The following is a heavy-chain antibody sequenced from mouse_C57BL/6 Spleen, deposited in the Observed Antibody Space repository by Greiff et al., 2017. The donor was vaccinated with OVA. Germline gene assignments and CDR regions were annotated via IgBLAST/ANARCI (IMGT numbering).Heavy chain of an antibody. D-gene: IGHD1-1*01. CDR2: IYPRSGNT. J-gene: IGHJ4*01. Sequence: QVHVKQSGAELARPGASVKLSCKASGYTFTSYGISWVKQRTGQGLEWIGEIYPRSGNTYYNEKFKGKATLTADKSSSTAYMELRSLTSEDSAVYFCARENYLIYYYGSNAMDYWGQGTSVTVSS. CDR1: GYTFTSYG. CDR3: ARENYLIYYYGSNAMDY. V-gene: IGHV1-81*01.